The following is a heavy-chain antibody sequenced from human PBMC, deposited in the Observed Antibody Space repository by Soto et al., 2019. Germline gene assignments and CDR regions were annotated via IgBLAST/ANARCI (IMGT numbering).Heavy chain of an antibody. J-gene: IGHJ4*02. CDR3: AHWYYYDSSGYYRYYFDY. CDR2: IYWDDDK. V-gene: IGHV2-5*02. D-gene: IGHD3-22*01. CDR1: GFSLSTSGVG. Sequence: QITLKESGPTLVKPTQTLTLTCTFSGFSLSTSGVGVGWIRHPPGKALEWLALIYWDDDKRYSPSLKSRLTITKDTPKNQVVLTMTNMDPVDTATYYCAHWYYYDSSGYYRYYFDYWGQGTRVTVSS.